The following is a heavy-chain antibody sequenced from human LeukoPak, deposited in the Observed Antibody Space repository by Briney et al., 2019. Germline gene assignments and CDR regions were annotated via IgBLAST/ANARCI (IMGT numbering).Heavy chain of an antibody. V-gene: IGHV3-74*01. CDR2: INNDGSTT. D-gene: IGHD3-16*02. Sequence: GGSLRLSCAASGFPFSSYWTHWVRQAPGKGLVWVSRINNDGSTTSYADSVKGRFTISRDNARNSLYLEMNSLRAEDTAVYYCARDGMITFGGVIVLDYWGQGTLVNVSS. CDR3: ARDGMITFGGVIVLDY. J-gene: IGHJ4*02. CDR1: GFPFSSYW.